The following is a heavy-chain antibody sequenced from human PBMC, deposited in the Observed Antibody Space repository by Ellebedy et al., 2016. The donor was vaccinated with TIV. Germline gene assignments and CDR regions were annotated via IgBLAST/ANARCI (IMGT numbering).Heavy chain of an antibody. V-gene: IGHV4-34*01. CDR2: IYHSGST. CDR1: GGSFSGYY. J-gene: IGHJ4*02. Sequence: SETLSLTXAVYGGSFSGYYWSWIRQPPGKGLEWIGEIYHSGSTNYNPSLKSRVTISVDTSKNQFSLKLSSVTAADTAVYYCARGYSGYDPFDYWGQGTLVTVSS. CDR3: ARGYSGYDPFDY. D-gene: IGHD5-12*01.